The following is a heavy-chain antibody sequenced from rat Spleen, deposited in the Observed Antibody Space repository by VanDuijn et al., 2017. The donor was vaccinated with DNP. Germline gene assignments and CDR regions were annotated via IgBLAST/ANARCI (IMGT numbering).Heavy chain of an antibody. V-gene: IGHV5-25*01. J-gene: IGHJ2*01. D-gene: IGHD1-1*01. Sequence: EVQLVESGGGLVQPGRSLKLSCAASGFTFSNYDMAWVRQAPTKGLEWVASISTSGGSTYYRDSGKGRFTVSRDNAKSTLYLQMDSLRSEDTATYYCARQRWYYSGEGMDYWGQGVMVTVSS. CDR1: GFTFSNYD. CDR2: ISTSGGST. CDR3: ARQRWYYSGEGMDY.